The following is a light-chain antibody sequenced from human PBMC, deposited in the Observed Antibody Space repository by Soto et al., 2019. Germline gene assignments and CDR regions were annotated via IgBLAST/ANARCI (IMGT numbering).Light chain of an antibody. CDR1: QSVSST. J-gene: IGKJ1*01. Sequence: EIVMTHPPATLSVSPGERATPSCRASQSVSSTLAWYQQKPGQAPRLLIYGASTRATGIPARFSGSGSGTEFTLTISSLQSEDFAVYYCQQYNNWPTWTFGQGTKVEIK. V-gene: IGKV3-15*01. CDR3: QQYNNWPTWT. CDR2: GAS.